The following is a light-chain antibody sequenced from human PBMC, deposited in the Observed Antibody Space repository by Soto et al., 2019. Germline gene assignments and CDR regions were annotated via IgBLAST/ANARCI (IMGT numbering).Light chain of an antibody. CDR2: DVS. CDR1: SSDVGGYNY. J-gene: IGLJ1*01. V-gene: IGLV2-11*01. CDR3: CSYAGSNTYV. Sequence: QSVLTHPRSVSGSPGQSVAISCTVTSSDVGGYNYVSWYQQHPGKAPKLMIYDVSKRPSGVPDRFSGSKSGNTASLTISGLQAEDEADYYCCSYAGSNTYVFGTGTKVTVL.